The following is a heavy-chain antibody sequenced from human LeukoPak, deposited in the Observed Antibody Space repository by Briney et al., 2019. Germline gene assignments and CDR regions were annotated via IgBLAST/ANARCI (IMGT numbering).Heavy chain of an antibody. CDR3: ARQMYYYGSGSYSSPKKPFDS. V-gene: IGHV4-59*08. D-gene: IGHD3-10*01. J-gene: IGHJ4*02. Sequence: PSETLSLTCTVSGGSISTYYWSWIRQPPGKGLEWIGYIYYSGSANYNPSLKSRGTISVDTSKNQFSLRLSYVTAADTAVYYCARQMYYYGSGSYSSPKKPFDSWGQGTPVTVSS. CDR1: GGSISTYY. CDR2: IYYSGSA.